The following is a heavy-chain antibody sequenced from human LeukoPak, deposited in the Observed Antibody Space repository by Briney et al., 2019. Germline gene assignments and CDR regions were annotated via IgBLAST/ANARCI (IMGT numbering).Heavy chain of an antibody. D-gene: IGHD3-22*01. V-gene: IGHV4-59*01. J-gene: IGHJ4*02. CDR2: IYYSGIT. CDR3: ARLRALSYYDSSGDLYYFEY. Sequence: PSETLSLTCTVSGGSISSYYWGWLRQPPGKGLEWIGFIYYSGITDYNPSLKSQVTISIDTSKNQFSLKLTSVTAADTAVYYCARLRALSYYDSSGDLYYFEYWGQGTLVTVSS. CDR1: GGSISSYY.